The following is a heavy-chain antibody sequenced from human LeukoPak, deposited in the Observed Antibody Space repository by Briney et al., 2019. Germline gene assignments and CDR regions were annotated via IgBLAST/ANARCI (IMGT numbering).Heavy chain of an antibody. Sequence: KPGGSLRLSCVASGFTFSLFEMNWVRQAPGKGLEWISHISTRTYIAYADSVRGRFTVSRDNAKNSLYLQMNSLRADDTALYYCTREQDREAAATVIGDYWGQGVLVTVSS. V-gene: IGHV3-69-1*02. D-gene: IGHD2-15*01. CDR3: TREQDREAAATVIGDY. CDR1: GFTFSLFE. CDR2: ISTRTYI. J-gene: IGHJ4*02.